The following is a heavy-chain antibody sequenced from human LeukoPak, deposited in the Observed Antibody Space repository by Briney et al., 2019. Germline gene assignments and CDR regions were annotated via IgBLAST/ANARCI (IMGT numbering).Heavy chain of an antibody. Sequence: VASVKVSCKASGYTFTSYAMNWVRQAPGQGLEWMGWINTNTGNPTYAQGFTGRFVFSLDTSVSTAYLQISSLKAEDTAVYYCASSIAVAGPWGEPFDYWGQGTLVTVSS. D-gene: IGHD6-19*01. V-gene: IGHV7-4-1*02. CDR2: INTNTGNP. J-gene: IGHJ4*02. CDR3: ASSIAVAGPWGEPFDY. CDR1: GYTFTSYA.